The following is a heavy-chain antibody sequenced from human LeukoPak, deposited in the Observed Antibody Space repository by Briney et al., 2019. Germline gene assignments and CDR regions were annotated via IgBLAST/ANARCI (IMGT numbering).Heavy chain of an antibody. Sequence: GGSLRLSCVASGITSRISSMHWGRQAPGEGRGWLAFIWFDGSTKYYADSVKGRFTVSRDHSKSTLYLQMNSLRAEDTAVYYCAQPDFWGQGPLVTVSS. CDR2: IWFDGSTK. J-gene: IGHJ4*02. CDR3: AQPDF. CDR1: GITSRISS. V-gene: IGHV3-30*02.